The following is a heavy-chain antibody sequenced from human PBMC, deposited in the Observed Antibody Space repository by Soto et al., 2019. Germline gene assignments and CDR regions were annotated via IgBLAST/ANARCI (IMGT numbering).Heavy chain of an antibody. D-gene: IGHD3-22*01. CDR2: ISGSGGST. V-gene: IGHV3-23*01. CDR1: GFTFSSYA. Sequence: PGGSLRLSCAASGFTFSSYAMSWVRQAPGKGLEWVSAISGSGGSTYYADSVKGRFTISRDNSKNTLYLQMNSLRAEDTAVYYCAKLSGSHYYYGMAVWGQGTTVTVSS. J-gene: IGHJ6*02. CDR3: AKLSGSHYYYGMAV.